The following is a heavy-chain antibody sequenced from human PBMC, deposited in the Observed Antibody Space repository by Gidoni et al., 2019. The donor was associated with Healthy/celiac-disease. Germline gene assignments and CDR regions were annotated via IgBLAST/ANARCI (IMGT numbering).Heavy chain of an antibody. CDR3: ARGSRSSYFDY. CDR2: INHSGST. V-gene: IGHV4-34*01. J-gene: IGHJ4*02. Sequence: QVPLQQWGAGLLKPSETLSLTCAVYGGCFSGYYWSWIRQPPGKGLEWIGEINHSGSTNYRPSLTSRVTISVDTSKNQFSLKLGSVTAADTAVYYCARGSRSSYFDYWGQGTLVTVSS. D-gene: IGHD3-10*01. CDR1: GGCFSGYY.